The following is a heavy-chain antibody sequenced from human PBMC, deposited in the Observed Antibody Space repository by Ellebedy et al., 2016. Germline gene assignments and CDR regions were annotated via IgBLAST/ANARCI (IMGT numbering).Heavy chain of an antibody. CDR1: GYTFTSYG. V-gene: IGHV1-18*01. J-gene: IGHJ2*01. CDR3: ARGRIAVAGTIWYFDL. Sequence: ASVKVSXXASGYTFTSYGISWVRQAPGQGLEWMGWISAYNGNTNYAQKLQGRVTMTTDTSTSTAYMELRSLRSDDTAVYYCARGRIAVAGTIWYFDLWGRGTLVTVSS. CDR2: ISAYNGNT. D-gene: IGHD6-19*01.